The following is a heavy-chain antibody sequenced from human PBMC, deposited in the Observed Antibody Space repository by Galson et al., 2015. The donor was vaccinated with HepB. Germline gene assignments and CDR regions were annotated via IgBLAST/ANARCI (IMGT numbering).Heavy chain of an antibody. CDR3: ARLSWYEWYFDL. J-gene: IGHJ2*01. Sequence: SLRLSCAASGFTFSNYDMHWVRQATGKGLEWVSAIGTAGDPYYPGSVKGRFTISRENAKNSLYLQMNSLRAGDTAVYYCARLSWYEWYFDLWGRGTLVTVSS. CDR1: GFTFSNYD. V-gene: IGHV3-13*05. D-gene: IGHD6-13*01. CDR2: IGTAGDP.